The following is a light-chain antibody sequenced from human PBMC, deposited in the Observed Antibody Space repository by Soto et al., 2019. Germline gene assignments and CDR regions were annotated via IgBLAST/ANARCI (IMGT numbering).Light chain of an antibody. J-gene: IGKJ2*01. V-gene: IGKV1-39*01. CDR1: QNISNY. CDR3: QHSYTIPYT. CDR2: AAS. Sequence: QMTQSPSSLSASVGDRVTITCRASQNISNYLNWYQQKPGRAPKLLIFAASSLQSGVPSRFSGSGSGTDFTLTITNLQPEDFATYFCQHSYTIPYTFGQGTKLEFK.